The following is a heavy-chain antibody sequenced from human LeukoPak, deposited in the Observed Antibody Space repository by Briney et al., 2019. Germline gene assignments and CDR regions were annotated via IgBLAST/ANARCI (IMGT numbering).Heavy chain of an antibody. CDR2: ISTGGSPI. J-gene: IGHJ4*02. D-gene: IGHD6-25*01. CDR3: AGDEGSGWFDY. V-gene: IGHV3-11*04. CDR1: GFTFSDYY. Sequence: GGSLRLSCAASGFTFSDYYMSWIRQAPGKGLEWLSYISTGGSPITYADSVKGRFTISRDNAKNSLYLQMNSLRAEDTAVYYCAGDEGSGWFDYWGQGTLVTVSS.